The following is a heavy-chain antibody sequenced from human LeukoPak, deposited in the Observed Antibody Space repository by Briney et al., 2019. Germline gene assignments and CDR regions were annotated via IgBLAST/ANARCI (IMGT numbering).Heavy chain of an antibody. V-gene: IGHV3-23*01. CDR3: ARESSSGWFDY. Sequence: GGSLRLSCAASGFTFSSYAMSWVPQAPGEGLEWVSTISGSGHSAYYADTVKGPFTISRDNSKNTLYLQMNSLRAEDTAVYYCARESSSGWFDYWGQGTLVTVSS. D-gene: IGHD6-19*01. CDR2: ISGSGHSA. CDR1: GFTFSSYA. J-gene: IGHJ4*02.